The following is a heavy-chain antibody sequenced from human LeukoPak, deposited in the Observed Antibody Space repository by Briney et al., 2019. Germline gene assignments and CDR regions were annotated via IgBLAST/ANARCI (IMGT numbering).Heavy chain of an antibody. CDR1: GYTFTSYD. Sequence: ASVKVSCKASGYTFTSYDINWVRQATGQGLEWMGWMNPNSGSTGYAQKFQGRVTMTRNTSISTAYMELSSLRSEDTAVYYCARVPPNYDILTGYQGGAFDIWGQGTMVTVSS. D-gene: IGHD3-9*01. J-gene: IGHJ3*02. V-gene: IGHV1-8*01. CDR3: ARVPPNYDILTGYQGGAFDI. CDR2: MNPNSGST.